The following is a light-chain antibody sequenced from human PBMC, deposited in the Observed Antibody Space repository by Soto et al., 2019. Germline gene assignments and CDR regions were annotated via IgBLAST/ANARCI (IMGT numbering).Light chain of an antibody. J-gene: IGKJ1*01. CDR1: QSVSSN. V-gene: IGKV3-15*01. Sequence: EIVMTQSPATLSVSPGGRATLCCRASQSVSSNLAWYQQKPGQAPRLLIYGASTRATGIPARFSGSGSGTEFTLTISSLQSEDFAVYYCQQYNNWPRTFGQGTKVEIK. CDR3: QQYNNWPRT. CDR2: GAS.